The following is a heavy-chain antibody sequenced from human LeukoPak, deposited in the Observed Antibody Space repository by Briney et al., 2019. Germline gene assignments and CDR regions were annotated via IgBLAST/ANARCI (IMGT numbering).Heavy chain of an antibody. CDR3: AGEKNYYDSSGYYYCGFDP. CDR1: GFTFSSYA. J-gene: IGHJ5*02. Sequence: GSLRLSCAASGFTFSSYAMSWIRQPAGKGLEWIGRIYTSGSTNYNPSLKSRVTMSVDTSKNQFSLKLSSVTAADTAVYYCAGEKNYYDSSGYYYCGFDPWGQGTLVTVSS. D-gene: IGHD3-22*01. V-gene: IGHV4-4*07. CDR2: IYTSGST.